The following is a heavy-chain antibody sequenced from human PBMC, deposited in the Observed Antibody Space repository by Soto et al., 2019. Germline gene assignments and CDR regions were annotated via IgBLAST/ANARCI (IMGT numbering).Heavy chain of an antibody. D-gene: IGHD1-26*01. CDR2: INNDGSST. Sequence: EVQLVESGGGLVQPGGSLILSCAASGFTFSSYWMHWVRQAPGKGLVWVSRINNDGSSTSYADSVKGRFTISRDNAKSTMYLERRSLRAEDTAVYDGERDPLRMGDTDYGWDGWGQGTTVTVSS. J-gene: IGHJ6*02. V-gene: IGHV3-74*01. CDR3: ERDPLRMGDTDYGWDG. CDR1: GFTFSSYW.